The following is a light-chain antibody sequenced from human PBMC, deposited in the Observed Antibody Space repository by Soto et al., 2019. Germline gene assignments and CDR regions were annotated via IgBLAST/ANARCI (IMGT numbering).Light chain of an antibody. J-gene: IGKJ5*01. Sequence: IAMAQSPSTLSVSPGERATLSCRASQSVSTNLAWYQQKPGQAPRLLISGASSRATGIPDRISGSGSGTDFTLTISRLEPEDFAVYYCQQYGSSPITFGQGTRLEIK. CDR2: GAS. CDR3: QQYGSSPIT. CDR1: QSVSTN. V-gene: IGKV3-20*01.